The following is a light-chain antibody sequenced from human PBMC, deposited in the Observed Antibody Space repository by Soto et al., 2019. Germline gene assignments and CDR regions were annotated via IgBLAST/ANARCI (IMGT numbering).Light chain of an antibody. CDR2: GAS. J-gene: IGKJ1*01. V-gene: IGKV1-27*01. Sequence: DIQLTQSPSSLSAFVGDRVTITCRASQGINNYLAWYQQRPGKVPKLLIYGASTLQSGVPSRFSGSGSVTDFTLTISSLQPEDVATYYCQHYGGMWAFGQGTKVDIK. CDR3: QHYGGMWA. CDR1: QGINNY.